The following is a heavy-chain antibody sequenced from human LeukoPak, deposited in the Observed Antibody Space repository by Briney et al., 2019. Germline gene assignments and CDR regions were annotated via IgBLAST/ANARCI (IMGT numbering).Heavy chain of an antibody. V-gene: IGHV4-4*09. Sequence: SETLSLTCTVSGGSISNYYWNWIRQPPGKGLEWIGYILSSGSTHHNPSLTSRISLSVDTSKNQFSLKLSSVTAADTAVYYCARDEAMVRGVTIYYYGMDVWGQGTSVTVSS. D-gene: IGHD3-10*01. CDR3: ARDEAMVRGVTIYYYGMDV. CDR1: GGSISNYY. CDR2: ILSSGST. J-gene: IGHJ6*02.